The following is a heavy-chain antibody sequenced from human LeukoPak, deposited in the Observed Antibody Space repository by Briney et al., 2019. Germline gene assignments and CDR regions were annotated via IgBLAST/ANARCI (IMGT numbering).Heavy chain of an antibody. V-gene: IGHV3-30*03. Sequence: GGSLRLSCAASGFTFTNYAIHWVRQAPGKGLEWVAVISYDGSNKNYADSVKGRFTISRDNSKNTLYLQMGSLRAEDMAVYYCARDLMAGDQSLYYFDYWGQGTLVTVSS. D-gene: IGHD2-8*01. CDR1: GFTFTNYA. J-gene: IGHJ4*02. CDR2: ISYDGSNK. CDR3: ARDLMAGDQSLYYFDY.